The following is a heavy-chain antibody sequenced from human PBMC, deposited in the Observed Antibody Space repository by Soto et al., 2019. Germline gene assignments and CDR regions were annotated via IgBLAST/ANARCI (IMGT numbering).Heavy chain of an antibody. CDR2: ISWNSGST. CDR3: AKDGWSRILTSSYYYYYMDV. Sequence: GGSLRLSCAASGFTFDDYAMHWVRQAPGKGLEWVSGISWNSGSTGYADSVKGRFTISRDNAKNSLYLQMNSLRTEDTALYYCAKDGWSRILTSSYYYYYMDVWGKGTTVTVSS. CDR1: GFTFDDYA. V-gene: IGHV3-9*01. J-gene: IGHJ6*03. D-gene: IGHD2-8*02.